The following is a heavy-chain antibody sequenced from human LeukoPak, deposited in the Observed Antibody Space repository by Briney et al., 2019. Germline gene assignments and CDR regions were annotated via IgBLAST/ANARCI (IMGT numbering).Heavy chain of an antibody. J-gene: IGHJ6*04. CDR3: AELGITMIGGV. V-gene: IGHV3-48*04. CDR1: GLSFGGYG. D-gene: IGHD3-10*02. CDR2: ISSSGSTI. Sequence: GGSLRLSCVATGLSFGGYGMHWVRQAPGKGLEWVSYISSSGSTIYYADSVKGRFTISRDNAKNSLYLQMNSLRAEDTAVYYCAELGITMIGGVWGKGTTVTISS.